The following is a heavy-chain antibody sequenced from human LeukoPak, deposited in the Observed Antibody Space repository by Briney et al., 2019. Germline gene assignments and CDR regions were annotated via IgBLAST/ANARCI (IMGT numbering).Heavy chain of an antibody. Sequence: SETLSLTCAVYGGSFSGYYWSWIRQPPGKGLEWIGEINHSGSTNYNPSLKSRVTISVDTSKNQFSLKLSSVTAADTAVYYCARERLVTIFGVVILGAFDIWGQGTMVTVSP. J-gene: IGHJ3*02. V-gene: IGHV4-34*01. CDR1: GGSFSGYY. D-gene: IGHD3-3*01. CDR3: ARERLVTIFGVVILGAFDI. CDR2: INHSGST.